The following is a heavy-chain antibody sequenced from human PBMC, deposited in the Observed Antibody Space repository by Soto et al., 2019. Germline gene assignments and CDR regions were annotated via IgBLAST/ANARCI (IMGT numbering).Heavy chain of an antibody. CDR3: AKPLVH. Sequence: GGSLRLSCAASGFTFSSYSMNWVRQAPGKGLEWVSYISSSTSTIFYADSVKGRFTISRDNAKNTLYLQMNSLRAEDTAVYYCAKPLVHWGQGTLVTVSS. D-gene: IGHD6-13*01. CDR2: ISSSTSTI. J-gene: IGHJ4*02. V-gene: IGHV3-48*01. CDR1: GFTFSSYS.